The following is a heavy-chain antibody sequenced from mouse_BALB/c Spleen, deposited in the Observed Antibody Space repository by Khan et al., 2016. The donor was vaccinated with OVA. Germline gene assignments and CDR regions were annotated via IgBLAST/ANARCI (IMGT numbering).Heavy chain of an antibody. CDR1: GYSITSGYF. CDR3: ARGCISGPAWFAY. Sequence: VQLQESGPGLVKPSQSLSLTCSVTGYSITSGYFWNWIRQFPGNKLEWMGYIRYNGDSNYNPSLKNRISITRDTSKNQFFLKLNSVTPEDTATFYYARGCISGPAWFAYWGQGALVTVSP. V-gene: IGHV3-6*01. J-gene: IGHJ3*01. CDR2: IRYNGDS. D-gene: IGHD3-1*01.